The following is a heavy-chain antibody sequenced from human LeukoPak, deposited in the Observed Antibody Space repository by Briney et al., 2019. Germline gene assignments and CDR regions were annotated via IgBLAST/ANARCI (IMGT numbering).Heavy chain of an antibody. CDR1: GFTFSSYG. J-gene: IGHJ5*02. Sequence: SGGSLRLSCAASGFTFSSYGMHWVRQAPGKGLEWVAVIWYDGSNKYYADSVKGRFTISRDNSKNTLYLQMNSLRAEDTAVYYCAKDYTVTTSNWFDPWGQRTLVTVSS. D-gene: IGHD4-11*01. V-gene: IGHV3-33*06. CDR2: IWYDGSNK. CDR3: AKDYTVTTSNWFDP.